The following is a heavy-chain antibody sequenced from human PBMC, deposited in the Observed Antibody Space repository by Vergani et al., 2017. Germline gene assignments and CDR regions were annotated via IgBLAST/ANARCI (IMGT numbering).Heavy chain of an antibody. Sequence: QLQLQESGPGLVKPSETLSLTCTVSGGSISSSSYYWGWIRQPPGKGLEWIGSIYYSGSTYYNPSLKSRVTISVDTSKNQFSLKLSSVTAADTAVYYCASLYSSTNTQRGIVEATKGGRYYYGMDVWGQGTTVTVSS. CDR2: IYYSGST. CDR3: ASLYSSTNTQRGIVEATKGGRYYYGMDV. V-gene: IGHV4-39*01. J-gene: IGHJ6*02. D-gene: IGHD1-26*01. CDR1: GGSISSSSYY.